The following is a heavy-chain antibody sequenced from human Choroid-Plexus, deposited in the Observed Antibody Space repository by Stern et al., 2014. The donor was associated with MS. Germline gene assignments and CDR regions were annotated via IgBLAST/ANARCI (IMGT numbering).Heavy chain of an antibody. V-gene: IGHV3-30*18. Sequence: VQLVQSGGGVVQPGRPLRLSCVASGFTLGSCAMHRVRQAPGKGLEWVAGVSYDGSNKYYADSVKGRFTISRDNSQNTLYMQMSSLRPEDTAVYYCAKDRQYLTYFFDHWGQGSLVTVSS. J-gene: IGHJ5*02. D-gene: IGHD2/OR15-2a*01. CDR2: VSYDGSNK. CDR1: GFTLGSCA. CDR3: AKDRQYLTYFFDH.